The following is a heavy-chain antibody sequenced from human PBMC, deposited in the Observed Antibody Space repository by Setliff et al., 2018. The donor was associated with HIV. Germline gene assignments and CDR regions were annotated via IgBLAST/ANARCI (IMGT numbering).Heavy chain of an antibody. V-gene: IGHV4-39*07. J-gene: IGHJ4*02. CDR3: ARAQIAAPRPYEY. Sequence: SETLSLTCVVSGDSISRSRYYWGWIRQPPGKGLEWIGEINHRGIANSSPSLKSRVTISIDTSKNQFSLRLTSVTAADTALYYCARAQIAAPRPYEYWGQGTLVTVSS. CDR2: INHRGIA. CDR1: GDSISRSRYY. D-gene: IGHD6-6*01.